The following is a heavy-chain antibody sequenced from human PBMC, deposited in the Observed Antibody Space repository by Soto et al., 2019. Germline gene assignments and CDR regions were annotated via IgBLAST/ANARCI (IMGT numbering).Heavy chain of an antibody. CDR3: ARDLVKFRGVAGNGAYEYYCYRKDG. Sequence: PDALSVPSAHSGSSISRFYWRSVRQSTGKGLEWIGYIYYRGVANDMPSLKSRVTISVGTSKNQVSLKLSSVTAADTAVDYCARDLVKFRGVAGNGAYEYYCYRKDGLGQGTTDTVCS. CDR1: GSSISRFY. J-gene: IGHJ6*02. D-gene: IGHD6-19*01. CDR2: IYYRGVA. V-gene: IGHV4-59*01.